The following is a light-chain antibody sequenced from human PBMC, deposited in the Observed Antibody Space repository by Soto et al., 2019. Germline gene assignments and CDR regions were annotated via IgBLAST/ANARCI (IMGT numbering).Light chain of an antibody. CDR2: DNN. CDR1: SSNIGNNY. J-gene: IGLJ1*01. V-gene: IGLV1-51*01. CDR3: GTWDSSLSAYV. Sequence: QSVLQQPPSVSAAPGQKVTISCSGSSSNIGNNYVSWYQQLSGTAPKLLIYDNNKRPSGIPDRFSGSKSGTSATLGITGLQTGDEADYYCGTWDSSLSAYVFGTGNKVTVL.